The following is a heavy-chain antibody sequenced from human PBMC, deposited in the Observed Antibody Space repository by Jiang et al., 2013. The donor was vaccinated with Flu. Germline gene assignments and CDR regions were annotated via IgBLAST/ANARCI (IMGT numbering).Heavy chain of an antibody. D-gene: IGHD1-26*01. V-gene: IGHV5-51*03. J-gene: IGHJ6*02. CDR3: ARRGGTYPYFNGLDV. CDR1: GYSFSIYW. CDR2: IYPGDSDT. Sequence: GAEVKKPGESLKISCKGSGYSFSIYWIGWVRQMPGRGLEWMGIIYPGDSDTRYSPSFQGQVTFSADKSIATAYLQWSSLKASDTAMYYCARRGGTYPYFNGLDVWGQGTTVTVSS.